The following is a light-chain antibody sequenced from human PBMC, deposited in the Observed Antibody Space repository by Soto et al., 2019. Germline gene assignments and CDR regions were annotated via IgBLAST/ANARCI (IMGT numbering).Light chain of an antibody. CDR2: AAS. CDR1: QSVSSSY. Sequence: EIVLTQSPGTLSLSPGDRATLSCRASQSVSSSYLAWYQQKPGQAPRLLIYAASSRATGISDRFSGSGSETDFTFTIRRLEPEDFAVYYCQQYGSSPFTFGPGTKVDLK. V-gene: IGKV3-20*01. J-gene: IGKJ3*01. CDR3: QQYGSSPFT.